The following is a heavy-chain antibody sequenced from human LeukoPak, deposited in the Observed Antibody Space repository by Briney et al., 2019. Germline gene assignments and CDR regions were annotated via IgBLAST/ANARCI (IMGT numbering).Heavy chain of an antibody. V-gene: IGHV4-34*01. CDR3: ARGLLGRAFDI. J-gene: IGHJ3*02. D-gene: IGHD3-3*02. CDR1: GGSFSGYY. CDR2: INHSGST. Sequence: SETLSLTCAVYGGSFSGYYWSWIRQPPGKGLEWIGEINHSGSTNYNPSLKSRVTISVDTSKYQFSLKLSPVTAADTAVYYCARGLLGRAFDIWGQGTMVTVSS.